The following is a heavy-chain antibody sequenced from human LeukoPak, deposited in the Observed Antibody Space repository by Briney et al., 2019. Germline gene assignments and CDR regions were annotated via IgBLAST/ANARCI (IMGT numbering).Heavy chain of an antibody. Sequence: GGSLRLSCAASGFTFSSYGMHWVRQAPGKGLEWVAVIWYDGSNKYYADSVKGRFTISRDNSKNTLYLQMNSLRAEDTAVYYCAKGGIFMITFGGVIDYWGQGTLVTVSS. D-gene: IGHD3-16*01. J-gene: IGHJ4*02. V-gene: IGHV3-33*06. CDR3: AKGGIFMITFGGVIDY. CDR2: IWYDGSNK. CDR1: GFTFSSYG.